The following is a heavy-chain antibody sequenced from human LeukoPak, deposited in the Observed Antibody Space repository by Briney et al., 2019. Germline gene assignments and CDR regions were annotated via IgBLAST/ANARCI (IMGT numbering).Heavy chain of an antibody. CDR3: ARLIGFVPAAFDY. V-gene: IGHV4-59*08. D-gene: IGHD2-2*01. CDR1: GGSISSYY. J-gene: IGHJ4*02. CDR2: LYYSGST. Sequence: SETLSLTCTVSGGSISSYYWSWIRQPPGKGLEWIGYLYYSGSTNYNPSLKSRVTISVDTSKNQFSLKLSSVTAADTAVYYCARLIGFVPAAFDYWGQGTLVTVSS.